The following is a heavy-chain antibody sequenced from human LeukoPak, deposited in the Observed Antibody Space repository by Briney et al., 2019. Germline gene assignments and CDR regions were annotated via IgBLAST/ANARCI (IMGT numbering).Heavy chain of an antibody. CDR2: IQYDGSNK. J-gene: IGHJ6*03. Sequence: GGSLRLSCAASGFTFSSYVMHWVRQAPGKGLEWVAFIQYDGSNKYYADSVKGRFTISRDNAKNSLYLQMNSLRAEDTAVYYCARDPHYYYDSSGPNAIYYYYYYMDVWGKGTTVTISS. V-gene: IGHV3-30*02. CDR1: GFTFSSYV. D-gene: IGHD3-22*01. CDR3: ARDPHYYYDSSGPNAIYYYYYYMDV.